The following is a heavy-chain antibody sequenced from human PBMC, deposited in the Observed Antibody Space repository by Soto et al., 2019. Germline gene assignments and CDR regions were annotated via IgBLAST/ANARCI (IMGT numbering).Heavy chain of an antibody. CDR2: IFHTGAT. D-gene: IGHD1-26*01. V-gene: IGHV4-39*01. CDR1: GDSITSSSFY. Sequence: LSLTFTVSGDSITSSSFYWGWIRQPPGKGLEWIGHIFHTGATYQNPTLKSRLRMSVDTSKNQFSLNLSSVTATDTAVYYCARRRIVPTTNFDYWGQGTLVTVSS. CDR3: ARRRIVPTTNFDY. J-gene: IGHJ4*02.